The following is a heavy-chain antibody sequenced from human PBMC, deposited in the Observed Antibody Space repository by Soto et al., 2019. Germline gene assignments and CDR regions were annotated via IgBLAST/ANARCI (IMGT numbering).Heavy chain of an antibody. V-gene: IGHV3-30*18. CDR1: GFTFSSYG. J-gene: IGHJ6*02. CDR3: AKDFPTYSSSSYGMDV. Sequence: PGGSLRLSCAASGFTFSSYGMHWVRQAPGKGLEWVAVISYDGSNKYYADSVKGRFTISRDNSKNTLYLQMNSLRAEDTAVYYCAKDFPTYSSSSYGMDVWGQGTTVTVS. D-gene: IGHD6-6*01. CDR2: ISYDGSNK.